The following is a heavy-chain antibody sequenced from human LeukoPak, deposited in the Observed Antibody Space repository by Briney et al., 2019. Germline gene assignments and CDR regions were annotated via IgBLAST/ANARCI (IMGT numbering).Heavy chain of an antibody. Sequence: GGSLRLSCAASGFTFSSYGMHWVRQAPGKGLEWVAVISYDGSNKYYADSVKGRFTISRDNSKNTLYLQMNSLRAEDTAVYYCAKDRLGYDYGSGAFDIWGQGTMVTVSS. CDR1: GFTFSSYG. V-gene: IGHV3-30*18. CDR3: AKDRLGYDYGSGAFDI. CDR2: ISYDGSNK. J-gene: IGHJ3*02. D-gene: IGHD3-3*01.